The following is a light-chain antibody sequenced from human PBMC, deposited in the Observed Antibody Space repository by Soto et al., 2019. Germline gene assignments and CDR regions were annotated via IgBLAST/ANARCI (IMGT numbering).Light chain of an antibody. Sequence: QPVLTQPRSVSGSPGQSITISCTGTSSDVGGYNYVSWYRQHPGKAPKLVIYDVSERPSGVPDRFSGSKSGNTASLTISGLQAEDEADYYCCSYAGSYTHYVFGTGTKVTVL. CDR3: CSYAGSYTHYV. J-gene: IGLJ1*01. CDR2: DVS. V-gene: IGLV2-11*01. CDR1: SSDVGGYNY.